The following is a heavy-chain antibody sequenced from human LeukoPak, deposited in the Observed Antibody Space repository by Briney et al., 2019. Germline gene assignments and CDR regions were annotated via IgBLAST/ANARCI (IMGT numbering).Heavy chain of an antibody. CDR2: IYSGGST. D-gene: IGHD3-22*01. J-gene: IGHJ4*02. V-gene: IGHV3-53*01. CDR3: ARVSSTGYAVSSGLYY. Sequence: GGSLRLSCAASGFTVSSNYMSWVSQAPGKGLDWVSVIYSGGSTYYADSVKGRFTISTDDAQNSLYLQMNSLRAEDTAIYYCARVSSTGYAVSSGLYYWGQGALVTVSS. CDR1: GFTVSSNY.